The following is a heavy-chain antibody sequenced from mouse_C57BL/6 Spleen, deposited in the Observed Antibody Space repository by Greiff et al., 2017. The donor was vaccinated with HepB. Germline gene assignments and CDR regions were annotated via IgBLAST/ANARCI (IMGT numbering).Heavy chain of an antibody. CDR3: AREGLEPSDY. J-gene: IGHJ2*01. Sequence: EVMLVESGDGLVKPGGSLKLSCAASGFTFSSYAMSWVRQTPEKRLEWVAYISSGGDYTYYADTVKGRFTISRDNARNTLYLQMSSLKSEDTAMYYCAREGLEPSDYWGQGTTLTVSS. CDR1: GFTFSSYA. D-gene: IGHD4-1*01. CDR2: ISSGGDYT. V-gene: IGHV5S21*01.